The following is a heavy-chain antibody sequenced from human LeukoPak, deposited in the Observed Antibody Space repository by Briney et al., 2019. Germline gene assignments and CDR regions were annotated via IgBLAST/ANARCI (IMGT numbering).Heavy chain of an antibody. CDR3: AKDQGYSSAWYSRDGFDM. Sequence: KPSETLSLTCTVSGGSISSSSYYWGWIRQPPGKGLEWIGSIYYSGSTYYNPSLKSRVTISADTSKNQFSLKLSSVTAADTAVYYCAKDQGYSSAWYSRDGFDMWGQGTMVTVSS. J-gene: IGHJ3*02. V-gene: IGHV4-39*07. D-gene: IGHD6-19*01. CDR1: GGSISSSSYY. CDR2: IYYSGST.